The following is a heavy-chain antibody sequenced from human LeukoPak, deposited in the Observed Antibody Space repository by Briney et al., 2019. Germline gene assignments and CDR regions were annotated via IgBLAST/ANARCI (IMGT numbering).Heavy chain of an antibody. J-gene: IGHJ3*02. Sequence: PSETLSLTCTVSGGSISSSSYYWGWIRQPPGKGLEWIGEINHSGSTNYNPSLKSRVTISVDTSKNQFSLKLSSVTAADTAVYYCARDKRPDDAFDIWGQGTMVTVSS. V-gene: IGHV4-39*07. CDR3: ARDKRPDDAFDI. CDR2: INHSGST. CDR1: GGSISSSSYY.